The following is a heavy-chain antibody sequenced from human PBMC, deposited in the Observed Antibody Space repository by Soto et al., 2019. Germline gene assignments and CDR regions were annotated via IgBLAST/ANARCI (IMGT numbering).Heavy chain of an antibody. CDR2: ISYDGSNK. CDR1: GFTFSSYA. CDR3: ARDGGPSIAADAFDI. Sequence: GGSLRLSCAASGFTFSSYAMHWVRQAPGKGLEWVAVISYDGSNKYYADSVKGRFTISRDNSKNTLYLQMNSLRAEDTAVYYCARDGGPSIAADAFDIWGQGTMVTVSS. J-gene: IGHJ3*02. D-gene: IGHD6-25*01. V-gene: IGHV3-30-3*01.